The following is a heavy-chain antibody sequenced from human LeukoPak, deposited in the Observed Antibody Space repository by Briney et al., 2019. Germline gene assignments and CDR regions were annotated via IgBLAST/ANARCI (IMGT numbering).Heavy chain of an antibody. Sequence: TGGSLRLSCAASGFIFRDAWMTWVRQAPGKGLEWVGRIKRKTDGGTTDYAAPVKGRFTISRDDSQNTLYLQMNSLKTEDTAVYYCTTKTITPGYWGQGTLVTASS. CDR1: GFIFRDAW. D-gene: IGHD5-24*01. CDR2: IKRKTDGGTT. J-gene: IGHJ4*02. V-gene: IGHV3-15*01. CDR3: TTKTITPGY.